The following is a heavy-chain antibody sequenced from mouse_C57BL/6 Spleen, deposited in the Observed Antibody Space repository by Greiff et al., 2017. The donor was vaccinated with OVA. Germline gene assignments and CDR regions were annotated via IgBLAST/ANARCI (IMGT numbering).Heavy chain of an antibody. V-gene: IGHV1-9*01. D-gene: IGHD2-3*01. CDR1: GYTFTGYW. J-gene: IGHJ4*01. Sequence: VQLQQSGAELMKPGASVKLSCKATGYTFTGYWIEWVKQRPGHGLEWIGEILPGSGSTNYNEKFKGKATVTADTSSNTAYMQLNSLTTDDAAIYYFALYDVYYEGYYYAMDYWGQGTSVTVSS. CDR3: ALYDVYYEGYYYAMDY. CDR2: ILPGSGST.